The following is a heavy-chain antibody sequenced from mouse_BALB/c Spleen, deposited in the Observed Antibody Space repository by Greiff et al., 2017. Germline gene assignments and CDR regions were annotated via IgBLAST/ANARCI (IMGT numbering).Heavy chain of an antibody. CDR2: INPSSGYT. V-gene: IGHV1-4*01. Sequence: VKLMESGAELARPGASVKMSCKASGYTFTSYTMHWVKQRPGQGLEWIGYINPSSGYTNYNQKFKDKATLTADKSSSTAYMQLSSLTSEDSAVYYCARDGNGGGYYAMDYWGQGTSVTVSS. CDR1: GYTFTSYT. D-gene: IGHD2-1*01. CDR3: ARDGNGGGYYAMDY. J-gene: IGHJ4*01.